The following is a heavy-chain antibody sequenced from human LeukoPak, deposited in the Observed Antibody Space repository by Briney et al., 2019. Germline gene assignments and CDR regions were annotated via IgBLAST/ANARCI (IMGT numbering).Heavy chain of an antibody. J-gene: IGHJ3*02. CDR1: GFTFSTYH. V-gene: IGHV3-48*04. CDR2: ISTSSTNVM. Sequence: GGSLRLSCAASGFTFSTYHMNWVRQAPGKGLEWVSFISTSSTNVMYYADSVKGRFTISRDDARNSLYLQMNSLRVEDTTMYYCARRDDFDIWGQGTLVTVSS. CDR3: ARRDDFDI.